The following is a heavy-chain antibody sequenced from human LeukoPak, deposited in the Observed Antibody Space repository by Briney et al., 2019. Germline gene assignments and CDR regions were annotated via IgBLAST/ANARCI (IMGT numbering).Heavy chain of an antibody. J-gene: IGHJ1*01. CDR2: IYSSGST. CDR1: GGSISSRSYY. D-gene: IGHD3-22*01. V-gene: IGHV4-39*02. Sequence: PSETLSLTCTVSGGSISSRSYYWGWIRQPPGKGLEWIANIYSSGSTYQNPSLKSRVTISVDTSKTHFSLKLSSLTAADTAVYYCGSQFYDSCGYYFQHWGQGTLVTVSS. CDR3: GSQFYDSCGYYFQH.